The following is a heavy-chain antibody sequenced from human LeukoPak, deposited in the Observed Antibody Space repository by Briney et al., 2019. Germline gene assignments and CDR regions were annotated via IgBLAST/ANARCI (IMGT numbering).Heavy chain of an antibody. J-gene: IGHJ5*02. CDR3: AREPLANWFDP. CDR1: GFTVGSNY. Sequence: TGGFLRLSCAASGFTVGSNYMSWVRQAPGKGLEWVSVIYSGGSTYYADSVKGRFTISRDNSKNTLYLQMNSLRAEDTAVYYCAREPLANWFDPWGQGTLVTVSS. CDR2: IYSGGST. V-gene: IGHV3-53*01.